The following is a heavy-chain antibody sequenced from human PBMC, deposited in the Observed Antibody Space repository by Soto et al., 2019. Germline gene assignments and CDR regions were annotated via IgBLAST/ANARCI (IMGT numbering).Heavy chain of an antibody. CDR1: GGTFSSYA. V-gene: IGHV1-69*01. CDR2: IIPIFGTA. CDR3: XXXXXXXXDPYYYGMDV. J-gene: IGHJ6*02. Sequence: QVQLVQSGAEVKKPGSSVKVSCKASGGTFSSYAISWVRQAPGQGLEWMGGIIPIFGTANYAQKFQGRVTITADESTSTAYMXXXXXXXXXXXXXXXXXXXXXXXDPYYYGMDVWGQGTTVTVSS.